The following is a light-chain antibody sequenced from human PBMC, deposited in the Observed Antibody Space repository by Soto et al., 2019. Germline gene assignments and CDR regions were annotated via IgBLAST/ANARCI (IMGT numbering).Light chain of an antibody. V-gene: IGLV3-25*03. CDR3: QSADSSGTYV. CDR2: KDS. Sequence: SYELTQPPSVSVSPGQTARITCSGDALPNRYAYWYQQKPGQAPVLVMYKDSERPSGIPERFSGSSSGTTVTLTISGVQAEDEADYYCQSADSSGTYVFGTGTKVTVL. CDR1: ALPNRY. J-gene: IGLJ1*01.